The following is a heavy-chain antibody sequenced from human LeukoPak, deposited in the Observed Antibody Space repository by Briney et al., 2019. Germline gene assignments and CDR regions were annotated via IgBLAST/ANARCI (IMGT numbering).Heavy chain of an antibody. CDR2: INWNGGST. V-gene: IGHV3-20*04. Sequence: GSLRLSCAASGFTFDDYGMSWVRQAPGKGLEWVSGINWNGGSTGYADSVKGRFTISRDNAKNSLYLQMNSLRAEDTALYYCARATCSSTSCYRNCYYYYMDVWGKGTTVTVSS. CDR1: GFTFDDYG. D-gene: IGHD2-2*02. CDR3: ARATCSSTSCYRNCYYYYMDV. J-gene: IGHJ6*03.